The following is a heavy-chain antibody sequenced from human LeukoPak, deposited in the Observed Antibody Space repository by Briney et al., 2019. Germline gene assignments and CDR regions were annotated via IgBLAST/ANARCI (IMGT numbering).Heavy chain of an antibody. Sequence: PSETLSLTCTVSGGSISSYYWSWIRQPAGKGLEWIGRIYSSGSTDYNPSLKSRVTISEDPSKNQFSLKLSSVTAADTAVYYCAREDGTSMDNAFDIWGQGTMVTVSS. J-gene: IGHJ3*02. CDR3: AREDGTSMDNAFDI. CDR2: IYSSGST. CDR1: GGSISSYY. V-gene: IGHV4-4*07. D-gene: IGHD5-18*01.